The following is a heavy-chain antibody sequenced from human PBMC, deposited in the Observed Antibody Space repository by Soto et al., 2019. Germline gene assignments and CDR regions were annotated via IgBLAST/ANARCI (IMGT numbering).Heavy chain of an antibody. V-gene: IGHV3-74*01. D-gene: IGHD4-17*01. CDR3: PRASNFGDYGY. Sequence: EVQLVESGGGLVQPGGPLRLSCAASGFTFSSYWMHWVRQAPGKGLVWVSRINSDGSSTSYADSVKGRFTISRDNAKNTLYLQMNSLRAEDTAVYYCPRASNFGDYGYWGQGTLVTVSS. CDR2: INSDGSST. J-gene: IGHJ4*02. CDR1: GFTFSSYW.